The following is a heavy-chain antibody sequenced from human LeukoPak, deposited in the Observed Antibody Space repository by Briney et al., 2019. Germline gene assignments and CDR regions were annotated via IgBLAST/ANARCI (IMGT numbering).Heavy chain of an antibody. J-gene: IGHJ4*02. CDR1: GYTFITYY. CDR3: ARDSGGRYGGDY. Sequence: ASVKVSCKASGYTFITYYVHWVRQAPGQGLEWMGIINPSGGSTTYAQKFQGRVTMTRDTSTSTVYMELSSLRSEDTAVYYCARDSGGRYGGDYWGQETLVTVSS. V-gene: IGHV1-46*01. CDR2: INPSGGST. D-gene: IGHD2-15*01.